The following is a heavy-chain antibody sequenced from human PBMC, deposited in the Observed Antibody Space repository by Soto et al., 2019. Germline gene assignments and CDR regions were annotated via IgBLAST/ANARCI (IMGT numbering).Heavy chain of an antibody. D-gene: IGHD3-3*01. CDR3: ARKLYDFXSGYRLTDYYYMDV. CDR1: GYTFTSYD. Sequence: ASVKVSCKASGYTFTSYDINWVRQATGQGLEWMGWMNPNSGNTGYAQKFQGRVTMTRNTSISTAYMELSSLRSEDTAVYYCARKLYDFXSGYRLTDYYYMDVWGKGTTVTVSS. CDR2: MNPNSGNT. J-gene: IGHJ6*03. V-gene: IGHV1-8*01.